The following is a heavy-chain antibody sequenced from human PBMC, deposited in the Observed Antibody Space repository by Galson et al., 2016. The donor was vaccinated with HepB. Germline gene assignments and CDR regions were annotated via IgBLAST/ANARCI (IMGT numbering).Heavy chain of an antibody. CDR2: INPNSGGT. V-gene: IGHV1-2*02. D-gene: IGHD4-17*01. Sequence: SVKVSCKASGYTFTGYYMHWVRQAPGQGLEWMGRINPNSGGTNYEQKFQGRVTMTRDTSISKAYMVLSRLRSDDTAVDYCAREETTVSVMDVWGQGTTGTVSS. CDR1: GYTFTGYY. J-gene: IGHJ6*02. CDR3: AREETTVSVMDV.